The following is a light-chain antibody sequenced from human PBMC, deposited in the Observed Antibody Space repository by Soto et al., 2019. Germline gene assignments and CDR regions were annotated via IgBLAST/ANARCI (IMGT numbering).Light chain of an antibody. CDR3: SSYTSSSTPYV. CDR2: EVS. Sequence: QSALTQPASVSGSPGQSITISCTGTSSDVGGYNYVSWYQHHPGKAPKLMIYEVSNRPSGVSNRVSGSKSRNTSSLTISGLQAEDEADYYCSSYTSSSTPYVFGTGTNVTVL. J-gene: IGLJ1*01. V-gene: IGLV2-14*01. CDR1: SSDVGGYNY.